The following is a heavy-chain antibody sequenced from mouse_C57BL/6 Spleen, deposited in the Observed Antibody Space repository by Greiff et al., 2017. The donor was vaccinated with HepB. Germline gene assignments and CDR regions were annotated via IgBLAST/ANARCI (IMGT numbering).Heavy chain of an antibody. CDR2: IYPGDGDT. Sequence: QVHVKQSGAELVKPGASVKISCKASGYAFSSYWMNWVKQRPGKGLEWIGQIYPGDGDTNYNGKFKGKATLTADKSSSTAYMQLSSLTSEDSAVYFCARGGGYDGYWYFDVWGTGTTVTISS. D-gene: IGHD2-3*01. CDR3: ARGGGYDGYWYFDV. V-gene: IGHV1-80*01. CDR1: GYAFSSYW. J-gene: IGHJ1*03.